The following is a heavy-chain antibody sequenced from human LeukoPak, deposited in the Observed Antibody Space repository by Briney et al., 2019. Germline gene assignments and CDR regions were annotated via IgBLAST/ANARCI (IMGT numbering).Heavy chain of an antibody. CDR1: GFTFDDYA. CDR2: ISWNSGSI. Sequence: PGRSLRLSCAASGFTFDDYAMHWVRRAPGKGLEWASVISWNSGSIGYADSVKGRFTISRDNAKNSLYLQMNSLRDEDTAVYYCARETGRGGECQFNNWGQGTLVTVSS. CDR3: ARETGRGGECQFNN. D-gene: IGHD2-21*01. J-gene: IGHJ4*02. V-gene: IGHV3-9*01.